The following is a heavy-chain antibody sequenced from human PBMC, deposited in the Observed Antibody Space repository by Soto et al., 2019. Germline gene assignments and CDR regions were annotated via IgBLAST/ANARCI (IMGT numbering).Heavy chain of an antibody. Sequence: QVQLVQSGAEVKKPGSSVKVSCKASGGTFSSYAIRWVRQAPGQGLEWMGGIIPIFGTANYAQKFQGRVTITADEGTGTAYMELSSLRSEDTAVYYCSRDRAGSGSSRRGWGYYYGMDVWGQGTTVTVSS. CDR1: GGTFSSYA. CDR3: SRDRAGSGSSRRGWGYYYGMDV. V-gene: IGHV1-69*01. CDR2: IIPIFGTA. J-gene: IGHJ6*02. D-gene: IGHD3-10*01.